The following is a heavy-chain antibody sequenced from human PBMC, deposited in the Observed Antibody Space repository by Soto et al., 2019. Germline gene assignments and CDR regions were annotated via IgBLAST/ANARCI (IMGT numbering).Heavy chain of an antibody. J-gene: IGHJ2*01. CDR2: IYYSGNT. V-gene: IGHV4-59*08. CDR3: ARHRGGVIVSNYWYFDL. CDR1: GGPINSYY. D-gene: IGHD3-16*02. Sequence: QVQLQESGPGLVKPSETLSLTCTVSGGPINSYYWSWIRQPPGEGLEWLGYIYYSGNTNYNPSLKSRVTISVDTSKNQFSLKLNSVTAADTAVYYCARHRGGVIVSNYWYFDLWGPGTLVTVSS.